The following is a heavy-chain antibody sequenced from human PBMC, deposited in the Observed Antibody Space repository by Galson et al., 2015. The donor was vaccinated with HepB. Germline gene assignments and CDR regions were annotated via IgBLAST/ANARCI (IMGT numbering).Heavy chain of an antibody. CDR2: IIPIFGTA. V-gene: IGHV1-69*13. J-gene: IGHJ5*02. Sequence: SVKVSCKASGGTFSSYAISWVRQAPGQGLEWMGGIIPIFGTANYAQKFQGRVTITADESTSTAYMELSSLRSEDTAVYYCASLSRDGYNPPAWFDPWGQGTLVTVSS. CDR3: ASLSRDGYNPPAWFDP. D-gene: IGHD5-24*01. CDR1: GGTFSSYA.